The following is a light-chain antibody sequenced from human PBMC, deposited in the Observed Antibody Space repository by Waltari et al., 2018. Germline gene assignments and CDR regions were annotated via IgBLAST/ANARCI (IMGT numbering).Light chain of an antibody. J-gene: IGLJ1*01. CDR3: SSYAGSNNLGLCV. CDR1: SSDVGSYNY. Sequence: QSALTQPPSASGSPGQSVTISCTGTSSDVGSYNYVPWYQHHPGKVPKLMIYEGSRRPSGVPDRFSGSKSGNTASLTVSGLQAEDEADYYCSSYAGSNNLGLCVFGTGTKVTVL. CDR2: EGS. V-gene: IGLV2-8*01.